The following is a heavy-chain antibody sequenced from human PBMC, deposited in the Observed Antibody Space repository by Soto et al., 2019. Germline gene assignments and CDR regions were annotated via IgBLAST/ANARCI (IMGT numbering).Heavy chain of an antibody. J-gene: IGHJ6*03. D-gene: IGHD4-17*01. CDR3: AKDHYGDYDLYYYYYYMDV. V-gene: IGHV3-23*01. Sequence: GGSLRLSCAASGFTFSSYAMSWVRQAPGKGLEWVSAISGSGGSTYYADSVKGRFTISRDNSKNTLYLQMNSLRAEDTAVYYCAKDHYGDYDLYYYYYYMDVWGKGTTVTVSS. CDR1: GFTFSSYA. CDR2: ISGSGGST.